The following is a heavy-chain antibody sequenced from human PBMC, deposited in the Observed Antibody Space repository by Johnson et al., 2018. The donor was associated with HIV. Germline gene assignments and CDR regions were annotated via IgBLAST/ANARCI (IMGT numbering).Heavy chain of an antibody. J-gene: IGHJ3*02. CDR2: IRYAGSTK. CDR1: GFSFNDYA. Sequence: QVQLVESGGGVVQPGRSLRLSCSASGFSFNDYAMHWVRQAPGKGLAWVAFIRYAGSTKYYADSVKGRFTISRDNSKNTLYLQMNSLRAEDTAVYYCAKDRWLRLPGAEFFCDIWGQGTMVTVSS. CDR3: AKDRWLRLPGAEFFCDI. V-gene: IGHV3-30*02. D-gene: IGHD5-12*01.